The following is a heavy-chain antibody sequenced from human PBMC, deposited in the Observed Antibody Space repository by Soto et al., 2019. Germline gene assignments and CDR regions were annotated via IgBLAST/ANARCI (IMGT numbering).Heavy chain of an antibody. CDR1: GFSASNNH. D-gene: IGHD2-15*01. CDR3: ARDGSGPFGY. J-gene: IGHJ4*02. CDR2: IHIDGNT. V-gene: IGHV3-53*01. Sequence: PGGSLRLSCAASGFSASNNHMSWVRQAPGKGLEWVSLIHIDGNTYYTDAVKGRFTISRDYSKNTLFLQMNNLRAEDTALYYCARDGSGPFGYWGQGTQVTVSS.